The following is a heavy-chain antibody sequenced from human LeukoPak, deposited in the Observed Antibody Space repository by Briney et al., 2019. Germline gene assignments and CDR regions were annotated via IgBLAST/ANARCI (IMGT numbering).Heavy chain of an antibody. V-gene: IGHV4-61*08. D-gene: IGHD3-10*01. CDR3: ARRGGSGRSFDY. Sequence: PSESLSLTCPVSGASVSSGGYYWSWIRQPPGKGLEWIGYIYYSGSTNFNPSLNSRVTISVDTSNNQFALKVGSVAAAYTAVYYCARRGGSGRSFDYWGQGTMVTVSS. CDR2: IYYSGST. CDR1: GASVSSGGYY. J-gene: IGHJ4*02.